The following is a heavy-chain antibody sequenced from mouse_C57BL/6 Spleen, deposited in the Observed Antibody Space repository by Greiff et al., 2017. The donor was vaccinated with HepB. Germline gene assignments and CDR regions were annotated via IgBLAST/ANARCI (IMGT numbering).Heavy chain of an antibody. D-gene: IGHD1-1*01. V-gene: IGHV1-76*01. Sequence: VQLQQSGAELVRPGASVKLSCKASGYTFTDYYINWVKQRPGQGLEWIARIYPGSGNTYYNEKFKGKATLTAEKSSSTAYMQLSSLTSEDSAVYFCARRGTVVALHWYFDVWGTGTTVTVSS. CDR1: GYTFTDYY. CDR2: IYPGSGNT. J-gene: IGHJ1*03. CDR3: ARRGTVVALHWYFDV.